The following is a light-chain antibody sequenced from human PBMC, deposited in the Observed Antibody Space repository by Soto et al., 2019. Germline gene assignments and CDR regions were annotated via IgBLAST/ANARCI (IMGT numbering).Light chain of an antibody. J-gene: IGLJ1*01. V-gene: IGLV2-14*01. Sequence: QSVLTQPASVSGSPGQSITISCTGTSSDVGGYDYVSWYQHHPGKAPKRMIFEVSNRPSEVSDRFSGSKSGNTASLTISGLQVEDEADYYCTSYATTTPYVFGTAPKATVL. CDR1: SSDVGGYDY. CDR3: TSYATTTPYV. CDR2: EVS.